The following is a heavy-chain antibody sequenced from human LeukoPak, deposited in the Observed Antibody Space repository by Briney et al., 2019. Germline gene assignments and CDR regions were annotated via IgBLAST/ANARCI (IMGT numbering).Heavy chain of an antibody. D-gene: IGHD2-2*03. CDR3: ARHLGVDIVVVPAATGRGAYFDY. CDR2: IYHSGST. J-gene: IGHJ4*02. Sequence: ASESLSLTCTVSGYSISSGYYWGWIRQPPGKGLEWIGSIYHSGSTYYNPSLKSRVTISVDTSKNQFSLKLSSVTAADTAVYYCARHLGVDIVVVPAATGRGAYFDYWGQGTLVTVSS. CDR1: GYSISSGYY. V-gene: IGHV4-38-2*02.